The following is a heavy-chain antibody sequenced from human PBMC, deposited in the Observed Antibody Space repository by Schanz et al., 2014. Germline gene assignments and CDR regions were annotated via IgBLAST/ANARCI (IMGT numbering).Heavy chain of an antibody. CDR1: GFTFSDYY. Sequence: QVQLVDSGGGLVKPGGSLRLSCAASGFTFSDYYMTWIRQAPGKGLEWVSDISDSGDSTHYADSVKGRFTISRVNAKNSLFLQMNSLSAEDTAVYYCAKVAPAATYLDSWGLGTLVTVSS. V-gene: IGHV3-11*01. D-gene: IGHD2-2*01. CDR2: ISDSGDST. J-gene: IGHJ4*02. CDR3: AKVAPAATYLDS.